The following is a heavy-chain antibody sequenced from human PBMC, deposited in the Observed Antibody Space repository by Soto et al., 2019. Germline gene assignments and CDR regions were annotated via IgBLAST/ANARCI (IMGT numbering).Heavy chain of an antibody. Sequence: GGSLRLSCAASGFTFSSYAMSWVRQAPGKGLEWVSAISGSGGSTYYADSVKGRFTISRDNSKNTLYLQMNSLRAEDTAVYYCAKDQPPGPPYYGDYEESWGQGTLVTVSS. CDR2: ISGSGGST. D-gene: IGHD4-17*01. CDR3: AKDQPPGPPYYGDYEES. CDR1: GFTFSSYA. J-gene: IGHJ5*02. V-gene: IGHV3-23*01.